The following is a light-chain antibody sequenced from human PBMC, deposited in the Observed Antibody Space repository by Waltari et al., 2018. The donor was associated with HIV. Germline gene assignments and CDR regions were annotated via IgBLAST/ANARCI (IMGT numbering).Light chain of an antibody. V-gene: IGLV2-14*03. Sequence: QSALTQPASVSGSPGAPITISCTGTSSAVGGYNYVPWYQQHPGKAPKLKIYDVTNRPSGVSNRFSGSKSGNTASLTISGLQLEDEADYSCSSYTSSSTWVFGGGTKLTVL. J-gene: IGLJ3*02. CDR2: DVT. CDR1: SSAVGGYNY. CDR3: SSYTSSSTWV.